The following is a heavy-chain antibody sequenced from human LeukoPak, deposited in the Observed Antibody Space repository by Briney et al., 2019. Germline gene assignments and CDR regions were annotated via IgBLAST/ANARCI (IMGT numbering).Heavy chain of an antibody. Sequence: SETLSLTCTVSGGSINSYYWSWIRQPPGKGLEWIEYIYYSGSTNYNPSLKSRVTISVDRSKNRFSLKLSSVTAADTAVYYCARACLGDGSGSYCYWGQGTLVTVSS. J-gene: IGHJ4*02. D-gene: IGHD3-10*01. CDR3: ARACLGDGSGSYCY. CDR1: GGSINSYY. CDR2: IYYSGST. V-gene: IGHV4-59*12.